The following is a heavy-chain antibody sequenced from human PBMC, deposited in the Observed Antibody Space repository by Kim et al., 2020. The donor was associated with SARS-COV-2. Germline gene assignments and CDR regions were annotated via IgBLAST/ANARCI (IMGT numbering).Heavy chain of an antibody. D-gene: IGHD3-3*01. CDR1: GFTISSYA. CDR2: ISYDGSNK. J-gene: IGHJ4*02. CDR3: ASSDLGEVIDFDY. Sequence: GGSLRLSCAASGFTISSYAMHWVRQAPGKGLEWVAVISYDGSNKYYADSVKGRFTISRDNSKNTLYLQMNSLRAEDTAVYYCASSDLGEVIDFDYWGQGT. V-gene: IGHV3-30*04.